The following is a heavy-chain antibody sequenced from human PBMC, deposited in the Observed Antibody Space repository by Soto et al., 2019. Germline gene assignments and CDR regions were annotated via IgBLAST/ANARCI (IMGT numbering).Heavy chain of an antibody. V-gene: IGHV4-59*01. CDR2: IYYSGST. D-gene: IGHD3-3*01. Sequence: PSETLSLTCTVSGGSISSYYWSWIRQPPGKGLEWIGYIYYSGSTNYNPSLKSRVTISVDTSKNQFSLKLSSVTAADTAVYYCARAASSGYYNYYYYYYGMDVWGQGTTVTVSS. CDR1: GGSISSYY. CDR3: ARAASSGYYNYYYYYYGMDV. J-gene: IGHJ6*02.